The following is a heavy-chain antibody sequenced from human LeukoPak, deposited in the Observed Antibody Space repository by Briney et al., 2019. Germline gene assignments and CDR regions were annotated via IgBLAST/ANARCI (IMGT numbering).Heavy chain of an antibody. CDR2: IYYSGST. CDR3: ARETYYYDSSGYRNFDY. V-gene: IGHV4-39*07. D-gene: IGHD3-22*01. J-gene: IGHJ4*02. Sequence: PSETLSLTCTVSGGSISSSSYYWGWIRQPPGKGLEWIGSIYYSGSTYYNTSLKSRVTISVDTSKNQFSLKLSSVTAADTAVYYCARETYYYDSSGYRNFDYWGQGTLVTVSS. CDR1: GGSISSSSYY.